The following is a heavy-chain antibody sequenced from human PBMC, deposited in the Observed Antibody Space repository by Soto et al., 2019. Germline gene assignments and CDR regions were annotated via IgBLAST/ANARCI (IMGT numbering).Heavy chain of an antibody. Sequence: KPSETLSLTCAVYGGSFSGYYWSWIRQPPGKGLEWIGEINHSGSTNYNPSLKSRVTISVDTSKNQFSLKLSSVTAADTAVYYCARGPHYECWSGPYPPAEYFQHWGKGTLVTVS. J-gene: IGHJ1*01. CDR1: GGSFSGYY. CDR2: INHSGST. CDR3: ARGPHYECWSGPYPPAEYFQH. D-gene: IGHD3-3*01. V-gene: IGHV4-34*01.